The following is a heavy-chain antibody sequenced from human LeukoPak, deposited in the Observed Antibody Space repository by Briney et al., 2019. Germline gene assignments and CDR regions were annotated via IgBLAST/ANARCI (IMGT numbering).Heavy chain of an antibody. J-gene: IGHJ6*02. D-gene: IGHD6-13*01. CDR1: GFTVSGNH. Sequence: GGSLRLSCAASGFTVSGNHMSWVRQAPGKGLEWVSVIYSGGDTYYADSVKGRFTISRDNSKNTLYLQMNSLRAEDTAVYYCAKDLGSSWYYYGMDVWGQGTTVTVSS. CDR3: AKDLGSSWYYYGMDV. V-gene: IGHV3-66*02. CDR2: IYSGGDT.